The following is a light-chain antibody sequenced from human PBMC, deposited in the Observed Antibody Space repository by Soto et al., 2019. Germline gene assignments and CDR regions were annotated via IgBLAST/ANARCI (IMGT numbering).Light chain of an antibody. V-gene: IGLV1-40*01. J-gene: IGLJ1*01. CDR2: GNS. CDR3: SSYTSSSTLRYV. Sequence: QSVLTQPPSVSGAPGQRVTISCTGSSSNIGAGYDVHWYQQLPGTAPKLLIYGNSNRPSGVSNRFSGSKSGNTASLTISGLQAEDEADYYCSSYTSSSTLRYVFGTGTKLTVL. CDR1: SSNIGAGYD.